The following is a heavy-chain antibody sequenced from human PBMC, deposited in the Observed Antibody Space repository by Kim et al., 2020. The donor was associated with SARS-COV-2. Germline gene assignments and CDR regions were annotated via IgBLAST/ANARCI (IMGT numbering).Heavy chain of an antibody. Sequence: NYAEKFQGRVTLTADKSATTAYMELSSLRSDDTAVYYCARDDYGDRKIDYWGQGSLLTVS. J-gene: IGHJ4*02. V-gene: IGHV1-69*04. D-gene: IGHD4-17*01. CDR3: ARDDYGDRKIDY.